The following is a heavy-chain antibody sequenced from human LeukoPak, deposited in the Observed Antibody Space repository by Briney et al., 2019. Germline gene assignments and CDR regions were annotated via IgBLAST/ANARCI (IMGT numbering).Heavy chain of an antibody. CDR3: ARLHSTHSSNS. J-gene: IGHJ4*02. D-gene: IGHD6-13*01. CDR1: GGSIDSSSYY. Sequence: SETLSLTCTVSGGSIDSSSYYRGWIRQPPGKGLEWIGSIYSSGSTYYDPSLKSRVTISVDTSKNQFSLRLSSVTAADTAVYYCARLHSTHSSNSWGQGTLVTVSS. V-gene: IGHV4-39*01. CDR2: IYSSGST.